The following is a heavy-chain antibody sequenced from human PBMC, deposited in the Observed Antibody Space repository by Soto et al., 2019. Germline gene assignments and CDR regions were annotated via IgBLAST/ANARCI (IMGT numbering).Heavy chain of an antibody. V-gene: IGHV4-30-2*01. Sequence: QLQLQESGSGLVKPSQTLSLTCAVSGGSISSGGYSWSWIRQPPGKGLEWIGYIYHSGSTYYNPALXRXITISVDRSKNQFSLTLSSVTAANTAVYYGARVPGLWGRGTLVTVSS. CDR3: ARVPGL. CDR2: IYHSGST. J-gene: IGHJ2*01. CDR1: GGSISSGGYS.